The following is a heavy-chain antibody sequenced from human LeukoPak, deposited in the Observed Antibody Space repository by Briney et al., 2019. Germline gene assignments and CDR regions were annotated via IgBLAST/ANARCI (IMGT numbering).Heavy chain of an antibody. Sequence: PSETLSLTCAVYGGSFSGYYWSWIRQPPGKGLEWIGEINHSGSTNYNPSLKSRVTISVDTSKNQFSLKLSSVTAADTAVYYCARLGYYYDSSGYYDAFDIWGQGTMVTVSS. CDR1: GGSFSGYY. J-gene: IGHJ3*02. D-gene: IGHD3-22*01. V-gene: IGHV4-34*01. CDR3: ARLGYYYDSSGYYDAFDI. CDR2: INHSGST.